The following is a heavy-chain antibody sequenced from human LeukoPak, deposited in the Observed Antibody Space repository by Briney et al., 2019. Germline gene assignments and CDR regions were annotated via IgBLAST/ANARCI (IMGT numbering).Heavy chain of an antibody. CDR2: ISSSSSYI. V-gene: IGHV3-21*01. J-gene: IGHJ4*02. CDR3: ARDRGIGSSSWYPLDY. D-gene: IGHD6-13*01. CDR1: GFTFSSYA. Sequence: KTGGSLRLSCAASGFTFSSYAMNWVRQAPGKGLEWVSSISSSSSYIYYADSVKGRFTISRDNAKNSLYLQMNSLRAEDTAVYYCARDRGIGSSSWYPLDYWGQGTLVTVSS.